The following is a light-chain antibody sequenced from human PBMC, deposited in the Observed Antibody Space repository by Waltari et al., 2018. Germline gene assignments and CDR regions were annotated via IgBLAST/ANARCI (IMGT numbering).Light chain of an antibody. CDR2: GAS. J-gene: IGKJ3*01. CDR1: QSVSSNY. Sequence: EIVLTQSPGNLSLSPGERATLSCRASQSVSSNYLAWYQQKPGQAPRLLIYGASSRATGIPNRFSGSGSGTDFTLTISRLEPEDFAVYYCQHYGRSPLFTFGPGTKVDIK. V-gene: IGKV3-20*01. CDR3: QHYGRSPLFT.